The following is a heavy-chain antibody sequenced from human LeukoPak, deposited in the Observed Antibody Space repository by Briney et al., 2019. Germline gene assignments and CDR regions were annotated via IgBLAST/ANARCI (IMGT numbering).Heavy chain of an antibody. Sequence: GGSLRLSCAASGFTFSSYWMHWVRQAPGKGLVWVSRINSDGSSTSYADSVKGRFTISRDNAKNTLYLQMNSLRAEDTAVYYCAKVRIQLWDDAFDIWGQGTMVTVSS. J-gene: IGHJ3*02. CDR1: GFTFSSYW. CDR3: AKVRIQLWDDAFDI. D-gene: IGHD5-18*01. V-gene: IGHV3-74*01. CDR2: INSDGSST.